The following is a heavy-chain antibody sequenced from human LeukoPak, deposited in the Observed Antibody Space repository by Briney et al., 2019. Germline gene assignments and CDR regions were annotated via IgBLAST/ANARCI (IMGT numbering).Heavy chain of an antibody. CDR3: ARRDHSITMVRGVTYYYYNGMDV. Sequence: GGSLRLSCAASGFTFSSYEMNWVRQAPGKGLEWVSYISSSGSTIYYADSVKGRSTISRDNAKNSLYLQMNSLRAEDTAVYYCARRDHSITMVRGVTYYYYNGMDVWGQGTTVTVSS. CDR2: ISSSGSTI. V-gene: IGHV3-48*03. J-gene: IGHJ6*02. CDR1: GFTFSSYE. D-gene: IGHD3-10*01.